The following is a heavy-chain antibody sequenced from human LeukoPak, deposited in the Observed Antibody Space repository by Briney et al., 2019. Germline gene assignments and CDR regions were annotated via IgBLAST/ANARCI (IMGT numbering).Heavy chain of an antibody. D-gene: IGHD6-13*01. V-gene: IGHV4-34*01. Sequence: SETLSLTCAVYGGSFSGYYWSWIRQPPGKGLEWIGEINHSGSTNYNPSLKSRVTISVDTSENQFSLKLSSVTAADTAVYYCARASADSSSWHDHPTTNMDVWGQGTTVTVSS. J-gene: IGHJ6*02. CDR2: INHSGST. CDR1: GGSFSGYY. CDR3: ARASADSSSWHDHPTTNMDV.